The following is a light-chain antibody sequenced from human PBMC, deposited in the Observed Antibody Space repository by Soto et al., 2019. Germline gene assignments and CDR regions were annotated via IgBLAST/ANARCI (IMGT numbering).Light chain of an antibody. V-gene: IGLV1-40*01. CDR1: SSNIGAGYD. CDR2: GNN. Sequence: QSALTQPPSVSGAPGQRVTISCTGSSSNIGAGYDVHWYQQLPGSAPQLLIYGNNNRPSGVPDRFSGSKSGTSASLAITGLQAEDEADYYCQSYDSSLSGWVFGGGTKVTVL. J-gene: IGLJ3*02. CDR3: QSYDSSLSGWV.